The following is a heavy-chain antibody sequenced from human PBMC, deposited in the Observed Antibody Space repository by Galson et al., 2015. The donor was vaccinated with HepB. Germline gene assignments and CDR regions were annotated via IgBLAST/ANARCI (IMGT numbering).Heavy chain of an antibody. CDR3: ARAPDYYDSSGPFDY. V-gene: IGHV1-69*06. D-gene: IGHD3-22*01. CDR1: GGAFSSYA. Sequence: SVKVSCKASGGAFSSYAISWVRQAPGQGLEWMGGIIPIFGTANYAQKFQGRVTITADKSTSTAYMELSSLRSEDTAVYYCARAPDYYDSSGPFDYWGQGTLVTVSS. J-gene: IGHJ4*02. CDR2: IIPIFGTA.